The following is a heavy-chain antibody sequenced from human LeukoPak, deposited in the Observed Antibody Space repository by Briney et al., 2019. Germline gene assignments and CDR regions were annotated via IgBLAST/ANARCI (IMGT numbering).Heavy chain of an antibody. CDR3: ARAREDYYDSSGYDY. V-gene: IGHV1-18*01. CDR1: GYTFTSYG. J-gene: IGHJ4*02. Sequence: GASVKVSCKASGYTFTSYGISWVRQAPGQGLEWMGWISAYNGNTNYAQKLQGRATMTTDTSTSTAYMELRSLRSDDTAVYYCARAREDYYDSSGYDYWGQGTLVTVSS. CDR2: ISAYNGNT. D-gene: IGHD3-22*01.